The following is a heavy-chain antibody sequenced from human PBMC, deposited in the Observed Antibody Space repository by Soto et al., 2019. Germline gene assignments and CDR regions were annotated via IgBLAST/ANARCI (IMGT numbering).Heavy chain of an antibody. CDR1: GFTFSDYY. D-gene: IGHD3-22*01. Sequence: GGSLRLSCAASGFTFSDYYMSWIRQAPGKGLEWVSYISSSGSTIYYADSVKGRFTISRDNAKNSLYLQMNSLRAEDTAVYYCASGYYYDSSGYYYGMAVWGQGTTVTVSS. CDR3: ASGYYYDSSGYYYGMAV. J-gene: IGHJ6*02. CDR2: ISSSGSTI. V-gene: IGHV3-11*01.